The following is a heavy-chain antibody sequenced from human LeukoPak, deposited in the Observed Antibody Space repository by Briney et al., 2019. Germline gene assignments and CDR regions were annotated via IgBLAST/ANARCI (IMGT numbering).Heavy chain of an antibody. CDR1: GLTFSSYG. J-gene: IGHJ4*02. CDR2: IWYGGSNK. CDR3: AKGKRGVTMIVVVIIEYYFDY. V-gene: IGHV3-30*02. D-gene: IGHD3-22*01. Sequence: QPGGSLRLSCAASGLTFSSYGMHWVRQAPGKGLEWVAFIWYGGSNKYYADSVKGRFTRARDNSKNTLYLQMNSLRAEDTAVYYCAKGKRGVTMIVVVIIEYYFDYWGQGTLVTVSS.